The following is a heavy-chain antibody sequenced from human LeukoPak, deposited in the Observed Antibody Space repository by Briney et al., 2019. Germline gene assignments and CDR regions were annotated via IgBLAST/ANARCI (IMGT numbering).Heavy chain of an antibody. D-gene: IGHD2-21*02. CDR1: GFTFSSYS. CDR3: ARYGAYCGGDCHFDY. Sequence: PGGSLRLSCAASGFTFSSYSMNWVRQAPGKGLEWVSYISSSSSTIYYADSVKGRFTISRDNAKNSLYLQMNSLRAEDTAVYYCARYGAYCGGDCHFDYWGQGTLVTVSS. J-gene: IGHJ4*02. CDR2: ISSSSSTI. V-gene: IGHV3-48*01.